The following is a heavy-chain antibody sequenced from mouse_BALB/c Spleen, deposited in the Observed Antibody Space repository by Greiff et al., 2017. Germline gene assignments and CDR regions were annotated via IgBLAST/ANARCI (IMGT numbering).Heavy chain of an antibody. CDR2: INPSTGYP. Sequence: QVHVKQSGAELAKPGASVKMSCKASGYTFTSYWMHWVKQRPGQGLEWIGYINPSTGYPEYNQKFKDKATLTADKSSSTAYMQLSSLTSEDSAVYYCAREGDNYDGSSYGYFDYWGQGTTLTVSS. D-gene: IGHD1-1*01. CDR3: AREGDNYDGSSYGYFDY. J-gene: IGHJ2*01. V-gene: IGHV1-7*01. CDR1: GYTFTSYW.